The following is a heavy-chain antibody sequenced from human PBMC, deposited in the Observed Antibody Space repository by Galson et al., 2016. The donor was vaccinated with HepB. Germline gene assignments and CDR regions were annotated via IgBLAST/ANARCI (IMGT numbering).Heavy chain of an antibody. J-gene: IGHJ4*02. V-gene: IGHV3-30*18. CDR1: GFTFSSYG. CDR2: MSFDGSNK. D-gene: IGHD6-19*01. Sequence: SLRLSCAASGFTFSSYGMHWVRQAPGKGLEWVAVMSFDGSNKYYGDSVKGQFTISRDNSKNTLYLQMNSLRAEDTAVYYCAKDREFSSGWYDPDYWGQGTLVTVSS. CDR3: AKDREFSSGWYDPDY.